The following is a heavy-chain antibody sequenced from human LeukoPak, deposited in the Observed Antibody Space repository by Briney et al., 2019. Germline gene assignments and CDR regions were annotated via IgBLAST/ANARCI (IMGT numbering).Heavy chain of an antibody. V-gene: IGHV3-23*01. Sequence: GGSLRLSCAASGFTSSSYVMSWVRQAPGKGLEWVSAISGSGSSTYYADSVQGRFTVSRDNSKNTLYLQMNSLRAEDTAVYYCAKDGSSSWSPLNFDYWGRGTLVTVSS. CDR1: GFTSSSYV. CDR2: ISGSGSST. CDR3: AKDGSSSWSPLNFDY. J-gene: IGHJ4*02. D-gene: IGHD6-13*01.